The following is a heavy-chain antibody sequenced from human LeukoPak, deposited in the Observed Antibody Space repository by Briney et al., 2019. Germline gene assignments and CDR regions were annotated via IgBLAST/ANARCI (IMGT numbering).Heavy chain of an antibody. CDR3: ARSEAAAGLFDY. CDR2: IIPIFGTA. J-gene: IGHJ4*02. CDR1: GGTFSSYA. Sequence: SVKVSCKASGGTFSSYAISWVRQAPGQGLEWMGGIIPIFGTANYAQKFQGRVTITADESTSTAYMELSSLRSEDTAVYHCARSEAAAGLFDYWGQGTLVTVSS. D-gene: IGHD6-13*01. V-gene: IGHV1-69*13.